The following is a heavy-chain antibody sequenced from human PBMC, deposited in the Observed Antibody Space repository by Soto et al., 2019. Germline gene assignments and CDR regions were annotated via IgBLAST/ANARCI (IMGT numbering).Heavy chain of an antibody. D-gene: IGHD6-6*01. CDR2: FDPEDGST. CDR1: GSTLTELS. V-gene: IGHV1-24*01. CDR3: AKVWVLRAARPGFDY. Sequence: GASVKVSCKVSGSTLTELSIHWVRQAPGKGLEWMGGFDPEDGSTMYAQRFQGRLTMTEDTSTDTAYMELSSLRAEDTALYYCAKVWVLRAARPGFDYWGQGTLVTVSS. J-gene: IGHJ4*02.